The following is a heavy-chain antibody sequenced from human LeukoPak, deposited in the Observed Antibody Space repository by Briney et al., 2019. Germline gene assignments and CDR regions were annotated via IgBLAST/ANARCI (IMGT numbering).Heavy chain of an antibody. CDR3: ARDFGRNYYDSGSSPNGY. Sequence: GGSLRLSCTASGFTFSSYSMNWVRQAPGKGLEWISYISSSSSTIYYADSVKGRFTISRDNAKNSLYLQMHSLRAEDTAVYFCARDFGRNYYDSGSSPNGYWGQGTLVTVSS. J-gene: IGHJ4*02. CDR1: GFTFSSYS. CDR2: ISSSSSTI. D-gene: IGHD3-10*01. V-gene: IGHV3-48*01.